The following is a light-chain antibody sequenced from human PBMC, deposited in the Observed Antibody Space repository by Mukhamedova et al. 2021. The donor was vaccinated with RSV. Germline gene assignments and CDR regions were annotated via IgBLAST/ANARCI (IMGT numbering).Light chain of an antibody. CDR3: QQAKSFPRN. Sequence: WYQRRVHGKAPKLLIHAASTLQSGVPSRFSGSGSGTEFTLTISSLQPDDFATYHCQQAKSFPRNFGQWTQVEIK. V-gene: IGKV1-12*01. J-gene: IGKJ1*01. CDR2: AAS.